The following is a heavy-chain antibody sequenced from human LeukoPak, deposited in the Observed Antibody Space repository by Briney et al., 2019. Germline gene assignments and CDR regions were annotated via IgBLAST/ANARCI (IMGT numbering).Heavy chain of an antibody. Sequence: SVKVSCKASGYTFTSYAISWVRQAPGQGLEWMGGIIPIFGTANYAQKFQGRVTITADESTSTAYMELSSLRSEDTAVYYCARVRSSYGSSWYLDYWGQGTLVTVSS. CDR1: GYTFTSYA. V-gene: IGHV1-69*13. CDR2: IIPIFGTA. D-gene: IGHD6-13*01. J-gene: IGHJ4*02. CDR3: ARVRSSYGSSWYLDY.